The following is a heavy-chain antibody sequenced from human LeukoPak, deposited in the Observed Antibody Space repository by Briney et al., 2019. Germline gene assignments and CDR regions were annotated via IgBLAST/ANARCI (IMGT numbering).Heavy chain of an antibody. CDR1: GLTFSDYA. J-gene: IGHJ4*02. V-gene: IGHV3-23*01. Sequence: PGGSLRLSCAASGLTFSDYAMSWFRQAPGKGLEWVSGITSGFTPHYADSVKGRFTISRDNSKNTFHLQLNSLRAEDTAVYYCATDYSDSRVADVFFEYWGQGTLVTVSS. D-gene: IGHD2-15*01. CDR3: ATDYSDSRVADVFFEY. CDR2: ITSGFTP.